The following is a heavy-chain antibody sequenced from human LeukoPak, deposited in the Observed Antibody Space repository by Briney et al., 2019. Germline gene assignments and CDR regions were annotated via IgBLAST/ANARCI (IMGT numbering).Heavy chain of an antibody. Sequence: SETLSLTCTVSGDSINNSNYYWGWIRQPPGKGMEWVGSIYYSGSSHFSPSLKSRVTISVDTSKHQFSLKLSSVTAADTAVYYCARHLKMELLPSFFDSWGQGTQVTVSS. CDR3: ARHLKMELLPSFFDS. J-gene: IGHJ4*02. V-gene: IGHV4-39*01. D-gene: IGHD1-7*01. CDR2: IYYSGSS. CDR1: GDSINNSNYY.